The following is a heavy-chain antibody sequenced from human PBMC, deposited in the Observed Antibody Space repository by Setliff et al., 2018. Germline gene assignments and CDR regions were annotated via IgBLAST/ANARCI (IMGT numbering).Heavy chain of an antibody. J-gene: IGHJ6*02. CDR3: AREDYYYYGMDV. V-gene: IGHV4-61*09. CDR1: GYSINSGYY. Sequence: SETLSLTCTVSGYSINSGYYWSWIRQPAGKGLEWIGHIYTSGSTNYNPSLKSRVTISLDTSKNQFSLKLSSVTAADTAVYYCAREDYYYYGMDVWGQGTTVTVSS. CDR2: IYTSGST.